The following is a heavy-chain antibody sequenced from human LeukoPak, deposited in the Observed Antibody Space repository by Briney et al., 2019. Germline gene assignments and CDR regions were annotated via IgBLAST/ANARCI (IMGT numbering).Heavy chain of an antibody. V-gene: IGHV3-48*03. CDR1: GFTFSSYE. CDR2: ISSSGSTI. CDR3: ARGAILRYFDWLSPYYGMDV. D-gene: IGHD3-9*01. Sequence: QPGGSLRLSCAASGFTFSSYEMNRVRQAPGKGLEWVPYISSSGSTIYYADSVKGRFTISRDNAKNSLYLQMNSLRAEDTAVYYCARGAILRYFDWLSPYYGMDVWGKGTTVTVSS. J-gene: IGHJ6*04.